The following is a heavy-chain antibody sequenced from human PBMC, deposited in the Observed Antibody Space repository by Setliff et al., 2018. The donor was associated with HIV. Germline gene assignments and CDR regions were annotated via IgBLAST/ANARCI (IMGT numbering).Heavy chain of an antibody. D-gene: IGHD2-2*01. CDR2: IYYSGST. J-gene: IGHJ5*02. V-gene: IGHV4-59*12. CDR3: ARDGATSNWDKKVLDA. Sequence: SSETLSLTCTVSGGSISSYYWSWIRQPPGKGLEWIGYIYYSGSTNYNPSLKSRVTLSVDTSKNQFSLKVTSVTAADTGVYYCARDGATSNWDKKVLDAWGQGTRVTVS. CDR1: GGSISSYY.